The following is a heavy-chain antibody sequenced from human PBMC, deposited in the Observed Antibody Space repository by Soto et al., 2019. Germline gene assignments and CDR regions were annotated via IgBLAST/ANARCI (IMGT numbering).Heavy chain of an antibody. CDR3: ARDPRSIAARYYYYYGMDV. CDR1: GYTFTSYG. V-gene: IGHV1-18*04. D-gene: IGHD6-6*01. Sequence: GASVKVSCKASGYTFTSYGISWVRQAPGQGLEWMGWISAYNGNTNYAQKLQGRVTMTTDTSTSTAYMELRSLRSGDTAVYYCARDPRSIAARYYYYYGMDVWGQGTTVTVSS. CDR2: ISAYNGNT. J-gene: IGHJ6*02.